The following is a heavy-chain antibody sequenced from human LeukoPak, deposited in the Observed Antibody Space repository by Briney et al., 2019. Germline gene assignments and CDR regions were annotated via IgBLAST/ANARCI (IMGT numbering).Heavy chain of an antibody. Sequence: ASVKVSCKVSGYTLTELSMHWVRQAPGKGLEWMGGFDPEDGETIYAQKFQGRVTMTEDTSTDTAYMELSSLRSEDTAVYYYFMVRGIASSNWFDPWGQGTLVTVSS. D-gene: IGHD3-10*01. V-gene: IGHV1-24*01. CDR2: FDPEDGET. CDR1: GYTLTELS. CDR3: FMVRGIASSNWFDP. J-gene: IGHJ5*02.